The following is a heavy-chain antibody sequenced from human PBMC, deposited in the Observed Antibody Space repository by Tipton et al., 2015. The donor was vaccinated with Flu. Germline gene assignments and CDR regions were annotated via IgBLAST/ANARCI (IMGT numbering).Heavy chain of an antibody. CDR1: GGSISSRNW. J-gene: IGHJ1*01. Sequence: TLSLTCAVSGGSISSRNWWSWVRQPPGKGLEWIGEMYHSGNTNYNPSLKSRVTISVDKSKNQFSLRLSSVTAADTAVYYCSTSEYFQHWGQGTLVTVSS. V-gene: IGHV4-4*02. CDR3: STSEYFQH. CDR2: MYHSGNT.